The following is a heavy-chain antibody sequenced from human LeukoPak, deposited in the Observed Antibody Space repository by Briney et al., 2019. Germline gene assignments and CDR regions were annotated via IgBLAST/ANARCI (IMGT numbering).Heavy chain of an antibody. CDR1: GYTFTSYY. V-gene: IGHV1-46*01. CDR2: INPSGGST. D-gene: IGHD3-10*01. CDR3: ARDLGDDVFYYYYMDV. Sequence: ASVKVSCKASGYTFTSYYMHWVRQAPGQGLEWMGIINPSGGSTSYAQKFQGRVTMTRDMSTSTVYMELSSLRSEDTAVYYCARDLGDDVFYYYYMDVWGKGTTVTVSS. J-gene: IGHJ6*03.